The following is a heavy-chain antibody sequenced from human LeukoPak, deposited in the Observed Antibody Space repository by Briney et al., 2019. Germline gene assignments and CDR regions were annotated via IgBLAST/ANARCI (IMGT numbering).Heavy chain of an antibody. CDR1: GYSISSGYY. V-gene: IGHV4-38-2*02. CDR3: ARDDTSDFSWY. Sequence: SETLSLTCAVSGYSISSGYYWGWIRQPPGKGLEWIGIIHHSGATSYNPSLKSRVTISVDTSKNQFSLNLTSVTAADTAVYYCARDDTSDFSWYWGQGTPVTVSS. CDR2: IHHSGAT. J-gene: IGHJ4*02. D-gene: IGHD3-22*01.